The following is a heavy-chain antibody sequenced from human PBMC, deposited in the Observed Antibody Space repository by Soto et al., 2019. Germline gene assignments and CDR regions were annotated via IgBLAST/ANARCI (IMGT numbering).Heavy chain of an antibody. J-gene: IGHJ4*02. CDR2: IYYSGST. V-gene: IGHV4-39*01. Sequence: WETLSLTCTGSGDSISSSSYYWGWIRQPPGKGLEWIGSIYYSGSTYYNPSLKSRVTISVDTSKNQFSLKLSSVTAADTAVYYCAGTDIVVVVAARGFDYWGQGTLVTVSS. CDR1: GDSISSSSYY. D-gene: IGHD2-15*01. CDR3: AGTDIVVVVAARGFDY.